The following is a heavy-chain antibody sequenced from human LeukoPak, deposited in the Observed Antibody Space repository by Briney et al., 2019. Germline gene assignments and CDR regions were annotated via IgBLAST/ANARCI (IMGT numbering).Heavy chain of an antibody. Sequence: ASVKVSCKVSGYTFITYGITWVRQAPGQGLEWMGWIGANHGNTNYAQKLQGRVTMTTDTSTSTAYMELRSLTSDDTAVYYCARGVRGVLSYFDYWGQGTLVTVS. CDR3: ARGVRGVLSYFDY. CDR1: GYTFITYG. V-gene: IGHV1-18*01. D-gene: IGHD3-10*01. J-gene: IGHJ4*02. CDR2: IGANHGNT.